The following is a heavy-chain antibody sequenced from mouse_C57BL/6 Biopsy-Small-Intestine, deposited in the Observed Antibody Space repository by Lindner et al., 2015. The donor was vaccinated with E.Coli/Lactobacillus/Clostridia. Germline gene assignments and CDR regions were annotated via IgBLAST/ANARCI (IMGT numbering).Heavy chain of an antibody. D-gene: IGHD2-13*01. Sequence: SVKVSCKASGYAFSTYGVHWVRRAPGQGLEWIGWINTYNGNTNYAQKLLGRVTMTTETSTSTAFMELRSLKSDDTAIYYCARGRDYKGPGDTFDLWGQGTIVTVSS. J-gene: IGHJ1*01. CDR2: INTYNGNT. V-gene: IGHV1S81*02. CDR3: ARGRDYKGPGDTFDL. CDR1: GYAFSTYG.